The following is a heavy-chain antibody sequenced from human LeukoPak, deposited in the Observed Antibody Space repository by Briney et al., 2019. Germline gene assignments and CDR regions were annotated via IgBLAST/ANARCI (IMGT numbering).Heavy chain of an antibody. CDR3: ASGHCSGGSCYPGSYMDV. Sequence: SVKVSCKASGGTFSSYAISWVRQAPGQGLEWMGGIIPIFGTANYAQKFQGRVTITTDESTSTACMELSSLRSEDTAVHYCASGHCSGGSCYPGSYMDVWGKGTTVTVSS. J-gene: IGHJ6*03. CDR2: IIPIFGTA. D-gene: IGHD2-15*01. V-gene: IGHV1-69*05. CDR1: GGTFSSYA.